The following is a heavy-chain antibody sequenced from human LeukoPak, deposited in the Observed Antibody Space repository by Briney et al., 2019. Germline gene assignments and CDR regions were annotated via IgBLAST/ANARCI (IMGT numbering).Heavy chain of an antibody. Sequence: GASVKVSCKASGYSFTSYGISWVRQAPGQGLEWMGRISGYNGNTNYAQKFQGRVTITRDTSADTAYMELSSLRSEDTAVYYCARAGIRRGWYDNWFDPWGQGTLVTVSS. D-gene: IGHD6-19*01. V-gene: IGHV1-18*01. CDR3: ARAGIRRGWYDNWFDP. CDR1: GYSFTSYG. CDR2: ISGYNGNT. J-gene: IGHJ5*02.